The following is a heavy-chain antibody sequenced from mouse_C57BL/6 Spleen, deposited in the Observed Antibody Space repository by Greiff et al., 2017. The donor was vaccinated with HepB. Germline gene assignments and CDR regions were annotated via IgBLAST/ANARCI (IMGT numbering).Heavy chain of an antibody. Sequence: EVMLVESEGGLVQPGSSMKLSCTASGFTFSDYYMAWVRQVPEKGLEWVANINYDGSSTYYLDSLKSRFIISRDNAKNILYLQMGSLKSEDTATYYCARGGPFYYGSSSFDYWGQGTTLTVSS. CDR2: INYDGSST. V-gene: IGHV5-16*01. D-gene: IGHD1-1*01. J-gene: IGHJ2*01. CDR3: ARGGPFYYGSSSFDY. CDR1: GFTFSDYY.